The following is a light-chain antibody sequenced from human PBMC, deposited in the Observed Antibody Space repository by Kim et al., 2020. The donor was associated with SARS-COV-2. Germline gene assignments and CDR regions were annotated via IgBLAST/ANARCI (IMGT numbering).Light chain of an antibody. Sequence: DIHMTQSPPSLSASVGDRVTITCRASQSIRSYLNWYQQKPGKGPKLLIHATSRLQSGVPSRFSGGGSGTDFILTISSPQREDFATYFCQQSYTTVRTFGQGTKVDIK. CDR3: QQSYTTVRT. CDR2: ATS. V-gene: IGKV1-39*01. CDR1: QSIRSY. J-gene: IGKJ1*01.